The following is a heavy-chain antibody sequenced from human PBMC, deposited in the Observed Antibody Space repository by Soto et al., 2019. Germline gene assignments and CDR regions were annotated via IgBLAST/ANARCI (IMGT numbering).Heavy chain of an antibody. J-gene: IGHJ5*02. CDR3: ARGGTSYDFWSGYPNWFDP. V-gene: IGHV1-69*01. CDR2: IIPIFGTA. Sequence: VQLVQSGAEVKKPGSSVKVSCKASGGTFSSYAISWVRQAPGQGLEWMGGIIPIFGTANYAQKFQGRVTITADESTSTAYMELSSLRSEDTAVYYCARGGTSYDFWSGYPNWFDPWGQGTLVTVSS. CDR1: GGTFSSYA. D-gene: IGHD3-3*01.